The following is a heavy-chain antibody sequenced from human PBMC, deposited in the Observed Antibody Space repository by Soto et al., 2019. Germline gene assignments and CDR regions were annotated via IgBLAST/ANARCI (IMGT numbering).Heavy chain of an antibody. CDR2: IYSGGNT. Sequence: EVQLVESGGGLVQPGESLRLSCAASGFTVSNNYMSWVRQAPGKGLEWVSFIYSGGNTYYADSVKGRFTISREKSKNTLYLQMNNLRVEDTAVYYCTRRPGSWGQGTLVTVSS. J-gene: IGHJ5*02. V-gene: IGHV3-66*01. CDR1: GFTVSNNY. CDR3: TRRPGS. D-gene: IGHD7-27*01.